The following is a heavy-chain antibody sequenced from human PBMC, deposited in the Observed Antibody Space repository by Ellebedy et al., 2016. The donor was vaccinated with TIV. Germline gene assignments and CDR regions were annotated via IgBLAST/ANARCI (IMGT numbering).Heavy chain of an antibody. Sequence: GESLKISCVASGFTFSSYAMSWVRQAPGKGLEWVSVISGSGYSTYYADSVKGRFTISRDNSKNTLYLQMNSLRAEDTAVYYCASSSSAMVTGRFDYWGQGTLVTVSS. V-gene: IGHV3-23*01. J-gene: IGHJ4*02. D-gene: IGHD5-18*01. CDR3: ASSSSAMVTGRFDY. CDR2: ISGSGYST. CDR1: GFTFSSYA.